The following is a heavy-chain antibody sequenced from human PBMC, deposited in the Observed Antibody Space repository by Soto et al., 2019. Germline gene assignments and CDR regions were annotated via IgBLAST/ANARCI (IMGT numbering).Heavy chain of an antibody. CDR3: AHRRRYSSSGYAGFDY. D-gene: IGHD6-13*01. CDR2: IYWDDAK. CDR1: GFSLTTSGVG. V-gene: IGHV2-5*02. Sequence: QITLKESGPTLVKPTQTLTLTCTFSGFSLTTSGVGVGWIRQPPGKALEWLALIYWDDAKRYSPSLRSRLTITXXTXKXXVVLTMTTMDPVDTATYYCAHRRRYSSSGYAGFDYWGQGTLVTVSS. J-gene: IGHJ4*02.